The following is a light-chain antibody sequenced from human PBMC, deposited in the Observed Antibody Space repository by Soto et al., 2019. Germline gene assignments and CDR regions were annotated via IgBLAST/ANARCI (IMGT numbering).Light chain of an antibody. CDR3: QQYDNLPLT. CDR2: DAS. Sequence: DIQMTQSPSSLSAFVGDTVSIACQASQDISNYLNCYQQKPGKAPKLLIYDASNLQTGVPSRFSGSGSGTDFTFIISTLQPEDIATYYCQQYDNLPLTFGGGTKVEIK. CDR1: QDISNY. V-gene: IGKV1-33*01. J-gene: IGKJ4*01.